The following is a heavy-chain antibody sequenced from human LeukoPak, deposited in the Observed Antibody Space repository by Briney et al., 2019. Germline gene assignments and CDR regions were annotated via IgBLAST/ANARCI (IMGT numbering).Heavy chain of an antibody. Sequence: PSETLSLTCTVSGGSITDYHWSWIRQPPGKGLEYIGYIYNRGSTFYNPSLKGRVTISVDTSKNQFSLKMSSATAADTAVYYCARRGLGNCLDYWGQGTLVSVSS. V-gene: IGHV4-4*08. D-gene: IGHD1-1*01. CDR3: ARRGLGNCLDY. CDR2: IYNRGST. CDR1: GGSITDYH. J-gene: IGHJ4*02.